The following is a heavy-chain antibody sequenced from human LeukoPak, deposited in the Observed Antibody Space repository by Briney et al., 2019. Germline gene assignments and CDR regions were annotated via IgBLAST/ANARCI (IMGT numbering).Heavy chain of an antibody. CDR1: GGSISSSNW. D-gene: IGHD3-22*01. CDR3: ARGAGYYDSSGYYYILDY. V-gene: IGHV4-4*02. Sequence: SETLSLTCAVSGGSISSSNWWSWVRQPPGKGLEWIGEIYHSGSTNYNPSLKSRVTISVDKSKNQFSLKLSSVTAADTAVYYCARGAGYYDSSGYYYILDYWGQGTLVTVSS. CDR2: IYHSGST. J-gene: IGHJ4*02.